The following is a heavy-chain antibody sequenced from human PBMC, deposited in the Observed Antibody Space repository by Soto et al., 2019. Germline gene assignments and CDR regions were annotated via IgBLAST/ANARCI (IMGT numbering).Heavy chain of an antibody. CDR1: GGTFSSYT. V-gene: IGHV1-69*02. Sequence: QVQLVQSGAEVKKPGSSVKVSCKASGGTFSSYTISWVRQAPGQGLEWMGRIIPILGIANYAQKFQGRVTITADKSTSTAYMELRSLRSEDTAVYYCARSPHDSTWWFVPWGQGTLVTVSS. J-gene: IGHJ5*02. D-gene: IGHD1-1*01. CDR2: IIPILGIA. CDR3: ARSPHDSTWWFVP.